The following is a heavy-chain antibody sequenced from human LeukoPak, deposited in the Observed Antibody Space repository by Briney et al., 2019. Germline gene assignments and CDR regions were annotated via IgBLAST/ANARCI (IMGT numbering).Heavy chain of an antibody. CDR3: AKVAPTVTTDSLLYFDY. J-gene: IGHJ4*02. Sequence: GGSLRLSCAASGFTFSSYAMSWVRQAPGKELEWVSAISGSGGSTYYADSVKGRFTISRDNSKNTLYLQMNSLRAEDTAVYYCAKVAPTVTTDSLLYFDYWGQGTLVTVSS. D-gene: IGHD4-17*01. CDR2: ISGSGGST. CDR1: GFTFSSYA. V-gene: IGHV3-23*01.